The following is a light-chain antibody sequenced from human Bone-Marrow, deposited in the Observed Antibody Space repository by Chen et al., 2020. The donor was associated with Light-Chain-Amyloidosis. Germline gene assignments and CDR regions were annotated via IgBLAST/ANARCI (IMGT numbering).Light chain of an antibody. CDR2: GNS. J-gene: IGLJ2*01. CDR1: SSNIGAGYD. CDR3: QSYDSSLYVV. V-gene: IGLV1-40*01. Sequence: QSVLTQPPSVPGAPGQRVTISCTGSSSNIGAGYDVHWYQQLPGTAPKLLIYGNSNRPSGVPDRFSGSKSGTSASLAITGLQAEDEADYYCQSYDSSLYVVFGGGTKLTVL.